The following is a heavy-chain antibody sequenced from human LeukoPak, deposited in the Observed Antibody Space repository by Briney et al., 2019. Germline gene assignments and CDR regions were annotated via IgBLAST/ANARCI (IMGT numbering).Heavy chain of an antibody. J-gene: IGHJ4*02. CDR1: GFTFDDYA. D-gene: IGHD3-9*01. V-gene: IGHV3-9*01. Sequence: GGSLRLSCAASGFTFDDYAMHWVRQAPGKGLEWVSGISWNSGSIGYADSVKGRFTISRDNAKNSLYLQMNSLRAEDTALYYCAKDTDKEGYFDYWGQGTLVTVSS. CDR2: ISWNSGSI. CDR3: AKDTDKEGYFDY.